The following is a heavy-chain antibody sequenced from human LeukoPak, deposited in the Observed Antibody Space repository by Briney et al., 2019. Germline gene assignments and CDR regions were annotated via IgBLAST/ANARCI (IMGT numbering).Heavy chain of an antibody. CDR2: IRSKANSYAT. V-gene: IGHV3-73*01. D-gene: IGHD3-22*01. J-gene: IGHJ4*02. CDR1: GFTFSGSA. Sequence: PGGSLRLSCAASGFTFSGSAMHWVRQASGKGLEWVGRIRSKANSYATAYAASVKGRFTISRDDSKNTAYLQMNSLKTEDTAVYYCTRAPPYYYDSLDWGQGTLVTVSS. CDR3: TRAPPYYYDSLD.